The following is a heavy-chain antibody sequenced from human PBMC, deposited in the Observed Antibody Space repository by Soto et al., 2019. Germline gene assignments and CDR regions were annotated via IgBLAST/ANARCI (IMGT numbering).Heavy chain of an antibody. CDR3: ARDPASRDYIWGSYRRNALDI. CDR2: ISAYNGNT. J-gene: IGHJ3*02. V-gene: IGHV1-18*01. D-gene: IGHD3-16*02. CDR1: GYTFTSYG. Sequence: ASVRVSCKASGYTFTSYGISWVRQAPGQGLEWMGWISAYNGNTNYAQKLQGRVTMTTDTSTSTAYMELRSLRSDDTAVYYCARDPASRDYIWGSYRRNALDIWGQGTMVTVSS.